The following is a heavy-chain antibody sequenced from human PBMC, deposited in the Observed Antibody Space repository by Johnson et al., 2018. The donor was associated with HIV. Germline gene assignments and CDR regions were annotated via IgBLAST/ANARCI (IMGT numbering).Heavy chain of an antibody. V-gene: IGHV3-30*03. Sequence: VQLLESGGGLVKPGGSLRLSCVASGFTFSGYWMTWVRKAQGKGLEWVAVISYDGSNQYYADSVKGRFTISRDSSKNTLYLQMNSLRAEDTAVYYCGRDINYSNYVTDAFDIWGQGTVVTVSS. CDR3: GRDINYSNYVTDAFDI. CDR1: GFTFSGYW. D-gene: IGHD4-11*01. J-gene: IGHJ3*02. CDR2: ISYDGSNQ.